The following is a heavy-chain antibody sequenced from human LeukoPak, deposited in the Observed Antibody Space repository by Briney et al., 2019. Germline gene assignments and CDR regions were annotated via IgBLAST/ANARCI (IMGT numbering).Heavy chain of an antibody. V-gene: IGHV4-39*01. CDR2: IYSSGST. D-gene: IGHD6-25*01. CDR1: GVSISSSSYY. CDR3: AKSGGYGLIDY. Sequence: SETLSLTCNVSGVSISSSSYYWGWIRQPPGKGLEWIGSIYSSGSTYYNSSLRSRVAISIGTPKNQVSLKMSSVTAADTAVYYCAKSGGYGLIDYWGQGTLVTVSS. J-gene: IGHJ4*01.